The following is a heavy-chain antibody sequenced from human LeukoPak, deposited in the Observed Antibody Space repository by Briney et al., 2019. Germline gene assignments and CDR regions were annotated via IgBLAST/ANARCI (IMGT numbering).Heavy chain of an antibody. CDR3: ARAPEGYNYGWEYYLDV. V-gene: IGHV1-69*16. CDR1: GGTFSRYT. J-gene: IGHJ6*03. Sequence: SVKVSCGASGGTFSRYTISWVRQAPGPGLEWMGRIIPILGAANYAQKFQGRVTITTDESTNTAYMELSSLRSEDTAVYYCARAPEGYNYGWEYYLDVWGEGTTVTVS. CDR2: IIPILGAA. D-gene: IGHD5-18*01.